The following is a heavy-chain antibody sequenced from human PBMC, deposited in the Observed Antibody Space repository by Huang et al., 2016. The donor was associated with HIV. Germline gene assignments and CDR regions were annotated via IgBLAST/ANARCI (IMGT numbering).Heavy chain of an antibody. CDR3: AKEGDTGAALGY. CDR2: IYSGGTT. CDR1: GFTVSTND. V-gene: IGHV3-53*01. Sequence: EVQLVESGGGLIQPGGSLRLSCAASGFTVSTNDMTWVRQAPGKGVEWVQIIYSGGTTYYADAVKGRFTISRDDSENTLYLHMTSLRAGDTAVYYCAKEGDTGAALGYWGQGTLVTVS. J-gene: IGHJ4*02. D-gene: IGHD2-8*02.